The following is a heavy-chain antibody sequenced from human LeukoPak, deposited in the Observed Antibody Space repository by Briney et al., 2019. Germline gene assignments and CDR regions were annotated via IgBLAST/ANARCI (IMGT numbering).Heavy chain of an antibody. D-gene: IGHD1-26*01. CDR1: GFTFSTYA. CDR3: AKHLLDSGSYFDY. J-gene: IGHJ4*02. CDR2: ISGSGGST. V-gene: IGHV3-23*01. Sequence: GGSLRLSCAASGFTFSTYAMTWVRQAPGEGLEWVSAISGSGGSTYYADSVKGRFTISRDNSKNTLYLQMNSLRAEDTAVYYCAKHLLDSGSYFDYWGQGTLVTVSS.